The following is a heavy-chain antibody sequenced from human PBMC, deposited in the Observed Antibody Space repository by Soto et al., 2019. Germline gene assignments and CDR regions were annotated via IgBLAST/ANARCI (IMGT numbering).Heavy chain of an antibody. CDR3: ARTGYSDYTWYLDL. Sequence: QVTLKESGPVLVKPTETLTLTCTVSGFSLSKARMGVSWIRQSPGKALEWLAHIFSNDEKSYGTSLKSRLTISQDTYKSQVVLTMTNMDPVDTATYYCARTGYSDYTWYLDLWGRGTQVTVSS. J-gene: IGHJ2*01. CDR2: IFSNDEK. V-gene: IGHV2-26*01. D-gene: IGHD4-17*01. CDR1: GFSLSKARMG.